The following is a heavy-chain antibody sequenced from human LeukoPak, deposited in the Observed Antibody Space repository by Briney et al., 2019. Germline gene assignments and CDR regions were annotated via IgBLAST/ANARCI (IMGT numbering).Heavy chain of an antibody. D-gene: IGHD2-15*01. Sequence: KPSGTLSLTCAGYGGSFSGYYWSWIRQPPGKGLEWIGEINHSGSTNYNPSLKSRVTISVDTSKNQFSLKLSSVTAADTAVYYCARASFRRGYCSGGSCLWAFDIWGQGTMVTVSS. J-gene: IGHJ3*02. CDR3: ARASFRRGYCSGGSCLWAFDI. CDR2: INHSGST. V-gene: IGHV4-34*01. CDR1: GGSFSGYY.